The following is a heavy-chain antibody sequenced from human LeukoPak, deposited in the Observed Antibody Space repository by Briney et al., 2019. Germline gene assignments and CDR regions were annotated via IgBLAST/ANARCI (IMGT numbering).Heavy chain of an antibody. CDR1: GFTFSNYG. D-gene: IGHD5-12*01. V-gene: IGHV3-33*01. Sequence: PGGSLRLSCAASGFTFSNYGMHWVRQAPGKGLEWVAVIYDDGSKEHFADSVKGRFTISRDNSKNTVVLQMNSLRGEDTAVYYCARDLKSGYVDFWGQGTLVTVSS. CDR2: IYDDGSKE. CDR3: ARDLKSGYVDF. J-gene: IGHJ4*02.